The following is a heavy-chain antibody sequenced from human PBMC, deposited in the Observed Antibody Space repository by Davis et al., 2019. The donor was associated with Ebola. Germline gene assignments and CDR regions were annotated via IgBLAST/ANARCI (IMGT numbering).Heavy chain of an antibody. V-gene: IGHV3-74*01. J-gene: IGHJ4*02. CDR2: INSDGSTT. CDR3: ARDLGLGDY. Sequence: GESLKISCAASGFTFRNYWMHWVRQAPGKGLVWVSRINSDGSTTNYADSVKGRFTISRDNAKNTLYLQMNSLRAEDTAVYYCARDLGLGDYWGQGTLVTVSS. CDR1: GFTFRNYW. D-gene: IGHD3-16*01.